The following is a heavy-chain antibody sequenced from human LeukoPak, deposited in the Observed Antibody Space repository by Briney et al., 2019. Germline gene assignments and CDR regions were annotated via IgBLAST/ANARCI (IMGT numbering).Heavy chain of an antibody. D-gene: IGHD1-26*01. V-gene: IGHV3-43*01. J-gene: IGHJ4*02. CDR3: ARERERLTDY. CDR2: ITWDGGAT. CDR1: GFIFNEYT. Sequence: GGSLRPSCVASGFIFNEYTMHWVRQAPAKGLEWVSLITWDGGATFYADSVKGRFTISRDNSKNSLHLQMSSMTTDDSALYYCARERERLTDYWGQGTLVTVSS.